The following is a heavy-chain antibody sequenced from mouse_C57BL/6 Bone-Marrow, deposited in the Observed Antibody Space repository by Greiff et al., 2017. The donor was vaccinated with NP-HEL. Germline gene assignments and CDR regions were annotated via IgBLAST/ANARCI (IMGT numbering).Heavy chain of an antibody. CDR1: EYEFPSHD. CDR2: INSNGGGT. V-gene: IGHV5-2*03. Sequence: EVKLVESGGGLVQPGESLKLSCESNEYEFPSHDMSWVRKTPEKRLELVAAINSNGGGTCYPDTMERRIIISRDKTKKTLYLQMSSLRSEDTALYYCARNYGNYVDWYFDVWGTGTTVTVSS. J-gene: IGHJ1*03. D-gene: IGHD2-1*01. CDR3: ARNYGNYVDWYFDV.